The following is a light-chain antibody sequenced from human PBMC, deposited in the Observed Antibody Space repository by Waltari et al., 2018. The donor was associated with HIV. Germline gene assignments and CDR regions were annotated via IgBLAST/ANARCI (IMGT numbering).Light chain of an antibody. CDR2: ATS. J-gene: IGKJ3*01. CDR3: QQYYSYPFT. Sequence: QSPSSFSASTGDRVTITCRASQGISSSLAWYQQKPGKAPKLLIYATSTLQSGVPSRFSGSGSGTDFTLTISYLQSEDFATYFCQQYYSYPFTFGPGTKVDIK. V-gene: IGKV1-8*01. CDR1: QGISSS.